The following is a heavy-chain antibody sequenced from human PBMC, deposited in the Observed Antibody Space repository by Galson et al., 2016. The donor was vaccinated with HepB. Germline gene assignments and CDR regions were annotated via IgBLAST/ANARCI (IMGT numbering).Heavy chain of an antibody. V-gene: IGHV3-23*01. CDR3: VKDLYRDIPF. CDR1: GLTFKSYA. J-gene: IGHJ4*02. Sequence: SLRLSCAASGLTFKSYAMSWVRQAPGKGLEWVSAISGSADSSYYADSVKGRFALSRDNSKNTLYLEMNSLRVEDTAVYFCVKDLYRDIPFWGQGTLVTVSS. CDR2: ISGSADSS. D-gene: IGHD3-16*01.